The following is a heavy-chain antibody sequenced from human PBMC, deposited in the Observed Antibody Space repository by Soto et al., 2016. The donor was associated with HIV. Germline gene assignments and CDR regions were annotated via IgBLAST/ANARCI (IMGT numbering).Heavy chain of an antibody. V-gene: IGHV1-18*01. D-gene: IGHD1-26*01. J-gene: IGHJ6*03. CDR3: ARVVRWEGYYYYYMDV. Sequence: QVQLVQSGAEVKKPGASVKVSCKASGYTFTRYGISWVRQAPGQGLEWMGWISAYNRNTNYAQMLQGRVTMTTDTSTSTAYMELRSLRSDDTAVYYCARVVRWEGYYYYYMDVVGQRDHGHRLL. CDR1: GYTFTRYG. CDR2: ISAYNRNT.